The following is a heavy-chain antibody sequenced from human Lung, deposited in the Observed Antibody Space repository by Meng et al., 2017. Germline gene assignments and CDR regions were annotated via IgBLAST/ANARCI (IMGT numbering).Heavy chain of an antibody. Sequence: QVQLAHSEAEVNKPGASVKVSCKPSGYNFPDYYIPWVRRAPGQGLEWMGRINPKSGDTHYAQKFQARVTMTGDTSISTAYMELSGLRSDDTAMYYCARDEDISAAGKLFGDYWGQGTLVTVSS. CDR3: ARDEDISAAGKLFGDY. CDR2: INPKSGDT. D-gene: IGHD6-25*01. J-gene: IGHJ4*02. V-gene: IGHV1-2*06. CDR1: GYNFPDYY.